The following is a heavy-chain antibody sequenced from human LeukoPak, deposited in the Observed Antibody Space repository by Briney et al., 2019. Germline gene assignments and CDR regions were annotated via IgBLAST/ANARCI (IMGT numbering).Heavy chain of an antibody. CDR1: GFTFSNYG. CDR2: IRYDGSNK. Sequence: GGSLRLSCAASGFTFSNYGMHWVRQAPGKGLEWAAFIRYDGSNKYCADSVKGRFTVSRDNTKNTLYLQMNSLRAEDTAAYYCAKEKNDYSDYSYMDAWGKGTTVTVSS. J-gene: IGHJ6*03. CDR3: AKEKNDYSDYSYMDA. D-gene: IGHD4-11*01. V-gene: IGHV3-30*02.